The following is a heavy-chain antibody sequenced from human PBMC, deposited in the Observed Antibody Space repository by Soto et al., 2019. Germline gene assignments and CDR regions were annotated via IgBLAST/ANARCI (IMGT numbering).Heavy chain of an antibody. CDR3: VHKVLREAAFDY. V-gene: IGHV2-5*02. CDR2: IYWDDDK. CDR1: GFSLSTSGVG. J-gene: IGHJ4*02. D-gene: IGHD3-10*01. Sequence: QITLTESGTTLLKPTQTLTLTCTFSGFSLSTSGVGVGWIRQPPGKALEWLALIYWDDDKLYSPSLKSSLSITKDTSKNQVVLTMTNMDPVDTATYYCVHKVLREAAFDYWGQGTLVTVSS.